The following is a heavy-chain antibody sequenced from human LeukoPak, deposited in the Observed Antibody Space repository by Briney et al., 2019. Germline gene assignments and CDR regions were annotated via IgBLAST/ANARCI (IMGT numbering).Heavy chain of an antibody. Sequence: SVKVSCEASGGTFSSYAISWVRQAPGQGLEWMGGIIPIFGTANYAQKFQGRVTITADESTSTAYMELSSLRSEDTAVYYCARGLRVQLWYFDYWGQGTLVTVSS. D-gene: IGHD5-18*01. CDR2: IIPIFGTA. J-gene: IGHJ4*02. V-gene: IGHV1-69*13. CDR1: GGTFSSYA. CDR3: ARGLRVQLWYFDY.